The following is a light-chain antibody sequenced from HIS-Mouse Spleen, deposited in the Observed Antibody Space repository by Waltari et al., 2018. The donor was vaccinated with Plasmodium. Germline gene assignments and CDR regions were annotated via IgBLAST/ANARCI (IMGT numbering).Light chain of an antibody. CDR2: EDS. J-gene: IGLJ3*02. CDR1: ALPKKY. V-gene: IGLV3-10*01. Sequence: SYELTQPPSVSVSPGHTARITCSGDALPKKYAYWYRQKSGQAPVLVIYEDSKRPSGIPGRFSGSSSGTMDTWTISGAQVEDEADYYCYSTDSSGNHRVFGGGTKLTVL. CDR3: YSTDSSGNHRV.